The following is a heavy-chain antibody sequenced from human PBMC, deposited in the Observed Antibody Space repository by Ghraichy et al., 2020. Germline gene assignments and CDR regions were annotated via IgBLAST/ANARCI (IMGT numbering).Heavy chain of an antibody. J-gene: IGHJ4*02. V-gene: IGHV4-39*07. CDR2: IYYSGST. CDR3: ARILTPEVYSSSWYDRGDY. Sequence: SQTLSLTCTVSGGSISSSSYYWGWIRQPPGKGLEWIGSIYYSGSTYYNPSLKSRVTISVDTSKNQFSLKLSSVTAADTAVYYCARILTPEVYSSSWYDRGDYWGQGTLVTVSS. CDR1: GGSISSSSYY. D-gene: IGHD6-13*01.